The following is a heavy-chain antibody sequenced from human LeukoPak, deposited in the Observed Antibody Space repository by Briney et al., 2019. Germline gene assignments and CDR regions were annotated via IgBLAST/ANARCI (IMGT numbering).Heavy chain of an antibody. V-gene: IGHV3-53*01. J-gene: IGHJ4*02. Sequence: GGSLRLSCAASGFTVSSNYMTWVRQAPGKGLEWVSVIYSGGSTYYADSVKGRFTISRDNFKNTLYLQMNSLRAEDTAVYYCARGNQYYFDYWGPGTLVTVSS. CDR3: ARGNQYYFDY. CDR2: IYSGGST. CDR1: GFTVSSNY. D-gene: IGHD4-23*01.